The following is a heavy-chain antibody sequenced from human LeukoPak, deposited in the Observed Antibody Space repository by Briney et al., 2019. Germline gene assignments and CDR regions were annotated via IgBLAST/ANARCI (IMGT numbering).Heavy chain of an antibody. V-gene: IGHV1-69*05. CDR1: GGTFNNSA. CDR2: IMPLFGTA. J-gene: IGHJ3*02. CDR3: AREPSYYDSSPARDDVAAFDI. Sequence: GASVKVSCKTSGGTFNNSAISWVRQAPGQGLEWLGGIMPLFGTAGYAQKFQGRVTITKDESTRTVYLELTSLRSEDTAVYYCAREPSYYDSSPARDDVAAFDIWGQGTMVTVSS. D-gene: IGHD3-22*01.